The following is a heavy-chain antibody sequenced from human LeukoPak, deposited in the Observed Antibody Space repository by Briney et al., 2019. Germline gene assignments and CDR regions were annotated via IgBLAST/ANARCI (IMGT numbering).Heavy chain of an antibody. CDR2: IYDTGST. J-gene: IGHJ4*02. V-gene: IGHV4-39*01. CDR1: GDSIRSNNYY. CDR3: QSRFLEWLLDY. D-gene: IGHD3-3*01. Sequence: SETLSLTCTVSGDSIRSNNYYWGGIRQPPGKGLEWIGSIYDTGSTFYNPSLKSRVIISVDTSKNQFSLKLSSVTAADTAVYYCQSRFLEWLLDYWGQGTLVTVSS.